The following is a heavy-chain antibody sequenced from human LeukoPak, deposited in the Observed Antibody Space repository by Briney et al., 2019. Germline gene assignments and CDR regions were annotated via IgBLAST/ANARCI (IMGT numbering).Heavy chain of an antibody. V-gene: IGHV4-59*01. CDR2: IYYSGST. Sequence: SETLSLTCTVSGGSISSYYWSWIRQPPGKGLEWIGYIYYSGSTNYNPSLKSRVTISVDTSKNQFSLKLSSVTAADTAVYYCARPIAGNWFDPWGQGTLVTVPS. CDR1: GGSISSYY. CDR3: ARPIAGNWFDP. J-gene: IGHJ5*02. D-gene: IGHD6-13*01.